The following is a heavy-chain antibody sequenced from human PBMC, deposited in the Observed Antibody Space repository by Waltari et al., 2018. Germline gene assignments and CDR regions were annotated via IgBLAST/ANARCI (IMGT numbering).Heavy chain of an antibody. V-gene: IGHV3-48*01. CDR2: ISSSSSTI. Sequence: EVQLVESGGGLVQPGGSLRLSCAASGFTFSSYSMNWVRQAPGKGLEWASYISSSSSTIYYADSVKGRFTISRDNAKNSLYLQMNSLRAEDTAVYYCARGFGGDGMDVWGQGTTVTVSS. J-gene: IGHJ6*02. CDR3: ARGFGGDGMDV. D-gene: IGHD3-3*01. CDR1: GFTFSSYS.